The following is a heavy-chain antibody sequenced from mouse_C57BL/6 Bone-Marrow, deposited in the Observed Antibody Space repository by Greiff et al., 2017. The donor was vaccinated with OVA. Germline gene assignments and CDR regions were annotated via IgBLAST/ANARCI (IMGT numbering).Heavy chain of an antibody. D-gene: IGHD1-2*01. CDR1: GFNIKDDY. CDR3: TTIDGCDCAMDY. CDR2: IDPENGDT. J-gene: IGHJ4*01. Sequence: VQLQQSGAELVRPGASVKLSCTASGFNIKDDYMHWVKQRPEQGLEWIGWIDPENGDTEYASKFQGKATITADTSSNTAYLQLSSLTSEDTAVSDDTTIDGCDCAMDYWGQGTSVTVSA. V-gene: IGHV14-4*01.